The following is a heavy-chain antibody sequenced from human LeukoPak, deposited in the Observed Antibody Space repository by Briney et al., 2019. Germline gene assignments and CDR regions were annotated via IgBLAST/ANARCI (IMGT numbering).Heavy chain of an antibody. CDR2: IWYDGSNK. V-gene: IGHV3-33*01. D-gene: IGHD3-3*02. J-gene: IGHJ2*01. CDR3: ARDSTGYWYFDL. CDR1: GFTFSTSG. Sequence: GRSLRLSCAASGFTFSTSGMHWVRQAPGKGLEWVAVIWYDGSNKHYADSVKGRFTISRDNSKNTLYLQMNSLRAEDTAVYYCARDSTGYWYFDLWGRGTLVSVSS.